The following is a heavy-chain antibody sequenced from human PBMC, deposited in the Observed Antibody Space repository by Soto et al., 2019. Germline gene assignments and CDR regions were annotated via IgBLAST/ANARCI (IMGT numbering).Heavy chain of an antibody. CDR1: GYPFTSYG. V-gene: IGHV1-18*01. CDR2: ISAYNGNT. Sequence: QVQLVQSGAEGKKPGASVKVSCKASGYPFTSYGISWVRQAPGQGLEGMGWISAYNGNTNYAQKLQGRVTMTTDTSTRTAYMELRSLTSDDTAVYYCARTTGTTMGIAFDIWGQGTMVTVSS. D-gene: IGHD1-1*01. J-gene: IGHJ3*02. CDR3: ARTTGTTMGIAFDI.